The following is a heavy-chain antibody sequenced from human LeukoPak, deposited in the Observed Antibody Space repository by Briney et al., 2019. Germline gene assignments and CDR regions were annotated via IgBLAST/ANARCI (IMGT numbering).Heavy chain of an antibody. CDR2: ISGSGGST. Sequence: PGGSLRLSCAASGFTFSSYAMSWVRQAPGKGLEWVSAISGSGGSTYYADSVKGRFTISRDNSKNTLYLQMNSLRAEGTAVYYCAKDLAWSGYYNGGFDYWGQGTLVTVSS. CDR1: GFTFSSYA. CDR3: AKDLAWSGYYNGGFDY. V-gene: IGHV3-23*01. J-gene: IGHJ4*02. D-gene: IGHD3-3*01.